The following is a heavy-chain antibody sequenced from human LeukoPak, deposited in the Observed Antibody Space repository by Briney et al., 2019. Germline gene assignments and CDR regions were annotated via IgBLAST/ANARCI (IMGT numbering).Heavy chain of an antibody. CDR1: GGSFSGYY. CDR3: ARGGRGGNPDAFDI. V-gene: IGHV4-59*10. J-gene: IGHJ3*02. Sequence: SETLSLTCAVYGGSFSGYYWSWIRQPAGKGLEWIGRIYTSGSTNYNPSLKSRVTMSVDTSKNQFSLKLSSVTAADTAVYYCARGGRGGNPDAFDIWGQGTMVTVSS. D-gene: IGHD4-23*01. CDR2: IYTSGST.